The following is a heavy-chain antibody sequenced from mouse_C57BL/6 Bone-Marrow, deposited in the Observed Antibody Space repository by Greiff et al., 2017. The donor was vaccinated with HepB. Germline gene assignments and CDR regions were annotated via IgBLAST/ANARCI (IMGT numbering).Heavy chain of an antibody. D-gene: IGHD1-1*01. CDR1: GYSITSGYY. V-gene: IGHV3-6*01. J-gene: IGHJ2*01. Sequence: EVKLMESGPGLVKPSQSLSLTCSVTGYSITSGYYWNWIRQFPGNKLEWMGYISYDGSNNYNPSLKNRTSITRDTSKNQFFLKLNSVTTEDTATYYCALYYYGSSFDYWGQGTTLTVSS. CDR3: ALYYYGSSFDY. CDR2: ISYDGSN.